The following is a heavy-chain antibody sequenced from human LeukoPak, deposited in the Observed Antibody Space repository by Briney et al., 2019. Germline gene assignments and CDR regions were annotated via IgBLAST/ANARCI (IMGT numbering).Heavy chain of an antibody. CDR2: ISGSGGST. V-gene: IGHV3-23*01. CDR3: AKDHGIDTMVRGVISYFDY. Sequence: PGGSLRLSCAASGFTFSSYGMSWVRQAPGKGLEWVAAISGSGGSTYYADSVKGRFTISRDNSKDTLYLQMNSLRAEDTAVYYCAKDHGIDTMVRGVISYFDYWGQGTLVTVSS. D-gene: IGHD3-10*01. CDR1: GFTFSSYG. J-gene: IGHJ4*02.